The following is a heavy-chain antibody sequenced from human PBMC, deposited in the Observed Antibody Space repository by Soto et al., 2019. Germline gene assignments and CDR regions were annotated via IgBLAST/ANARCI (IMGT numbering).Heavy chain of an antibody. CDR1: GFTFSNYA. J-gene: IGHJ4*02. V-gene: IGHV3-30-3*01. D-gene: IGHD6-13*01. CDR3: ASGGRNSWNYFDY. Sequence: QVQLVESGGGVVQPGRSLRLSCAASGFTFSNYAMHWVRQAPGKGLEWVAVISSDGSNKYYADSVKGRFTISRDNSKNTLYLKMNSLRPEDTAVYYCASGGRNSWNYFDYWGQGTLVTVSS. CDR2: ISSDGSNK.